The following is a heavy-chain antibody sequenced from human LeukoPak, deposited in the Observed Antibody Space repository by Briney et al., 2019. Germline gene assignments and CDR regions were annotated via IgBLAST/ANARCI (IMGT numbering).Heavy chain of an antibody. V-gene: IGHV3-21*01. CDR3: VRNSGDCSVGSCYIRRGGRDV. CDR2: ISSSTTHI. CDR1: GFTFSTYN. Sequence: GGSLRLSCAASGFTFSTYNMNWVRQAPGKGLEWVSSISSSTTHIYYADSVKGRFTISRDNAKNSLYLQMNSLRAEDTAVYYCVRNSGDCSVGSCYIRRGGRDVWGKGTTVAVSS. J-gene: IGHJ6*04. D-gene: IGHD2-15*01.